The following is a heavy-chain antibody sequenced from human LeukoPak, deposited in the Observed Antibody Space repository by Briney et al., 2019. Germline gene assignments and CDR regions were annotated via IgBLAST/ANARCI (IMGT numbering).Heavy chain of an antibody. Sequence: ASVKVSCKASGYTFTSYGISWVRQAPGQGLEWMGWINPNSGGTNYAQKFQGRVTMTRDTSISTAYMELSRLRSDDTAVYYCARAHYDFWSGYPPIDPWGQGTLVTVSS. V-gene: IGHV1-2*02. D-gene: IGHD3-3*01. CDR3: ARAHYDFWSGYPPIDP. CDR1: GYTFTSYG. CDR2: INPNSGGT. J-gene: IGHJ5*02.